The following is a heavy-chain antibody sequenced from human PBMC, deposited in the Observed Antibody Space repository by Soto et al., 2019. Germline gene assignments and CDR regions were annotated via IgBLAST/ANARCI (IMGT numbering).Heavy chain of an antibody. Sequence: QVQLVQSGGEVKKPGASVKVSCKASGYTFTNYGISWVRQAPGQGLEWLGWISTYNSNTNSAPRLQGRLTMTTDTSTSTAYVELRSLTSDDTAVYYCARDERDSCSGGDCFDFDYWGQGTLVTVSS. J-gene: IGHJ4*02. CDR2: ISTYNSNT. V-gene: IGHV1-18*04. D-gene: IGHD2-21*02. CDR1: GYTFTNYG. CDR3: ARDERDSCSGGDCFDFDY.